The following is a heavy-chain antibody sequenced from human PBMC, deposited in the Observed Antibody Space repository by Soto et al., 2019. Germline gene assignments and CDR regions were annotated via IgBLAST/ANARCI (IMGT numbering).Heavy chain of an antibody. CDR2: ISYDGSNK. CDR1: GFTFSTYG. J-gene: IGHJ5*02. D-gene: IGHD6-19*01. CDR3: AKDQGSGWGHIWCDP. V-gene: IGHV3-30*18. Sequence: QLQLEESGGGVVQPGRSLRLSCTASGFTFSTYGMHWVRQTPGKGLEWVAVISYDGSNKYYADSVKGRFTISRDNSENTLYLQMNSLRAEDTAVYYCAKDQGSGWGHIWCDPWGQGTLVTVSS.